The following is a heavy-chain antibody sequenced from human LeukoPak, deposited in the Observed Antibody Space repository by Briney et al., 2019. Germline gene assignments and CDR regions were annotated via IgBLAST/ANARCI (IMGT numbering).Heavy chain of an antibody. J-gene: IGHJ6*03. CDR2: ISSSTSTI. CDR1: GFTFSSYE. D-gene: IGHD2-15*01. CDR3: ARGDKVVAADYYYYMDV. Sequence: GGSLRLSCAASGFTFSSYEMNWVRQAPGKGLEWVSYISSSTSTIYYADSVKGRFTISRDNAKNSLYLQMNSLRAEDTDVYYCARGDKVVAADYYYYMDVWGKGTTVTISS. V-gene: IGHV3-48*03.